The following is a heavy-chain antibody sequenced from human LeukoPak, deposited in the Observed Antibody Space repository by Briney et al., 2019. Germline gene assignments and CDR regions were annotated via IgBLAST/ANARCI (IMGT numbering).Heavy chain of an antibody. CDR1: GGSISSYY. J-gene: IGHJ3*02. CDR3: ARDSFDSSGIDAFDI. D-gene: IGHD3-22*01. CDR2: IYYSGST. Sequence: PSETLSLTCTVSGGSISSYYWSWIRQPPGKGLEWIGYIYYSGSTNYNPSLKSRVTISVDTSKNQFSLKLSSVTAADTAVYYCARDSFDSSGIDAFDIWGQGTMVTVSS. V-gene: IGHV4-59*01.